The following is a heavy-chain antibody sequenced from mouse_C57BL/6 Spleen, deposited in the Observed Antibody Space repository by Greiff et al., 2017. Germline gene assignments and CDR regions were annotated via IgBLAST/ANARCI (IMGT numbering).Heavy chain of an antibody. Sequence: EVQLQQSGPELVKPGASVKISCKASGYTFTDYYMNWVKQSHGKSLEWIGDINPNNGGTSYNQKFKGKATLTVDKSSSTAYMELRSLTSEDSAVYYCARTLITTVVATEFDYWGQGTTLTVSS. CDR1: GYTFTDYY. CDR3: ARTLITTVVATEFDY. CDR2: INPNNGGT. V-gene: IGHV1-26*01. D-gene: IGHD1-1*01. J-gene: IGHJ2*01.